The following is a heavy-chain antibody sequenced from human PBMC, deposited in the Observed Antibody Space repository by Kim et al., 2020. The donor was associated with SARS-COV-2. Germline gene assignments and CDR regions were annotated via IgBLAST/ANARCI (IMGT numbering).Heavy chain of an antibody. D-gene: IGHD3-10*01. J-gene: IGHJ6*02. V-gene: IGHV3-7*03. CDR2: INQDGSEK. Sequence: GGSLRLSCAASGFTFSAYWMNWVRQAPGKGLEWVANINQDGSEKYYVDSVKGRFTISRDNAKNSLYLQMSSLRAEDTAVYYCARTDGSGYYGAEDYHGMDVWGQVTTVTVSS. CDR3: ARTDGSGYYGAEDYHGMDV. CDR1: GFTFSAYW.